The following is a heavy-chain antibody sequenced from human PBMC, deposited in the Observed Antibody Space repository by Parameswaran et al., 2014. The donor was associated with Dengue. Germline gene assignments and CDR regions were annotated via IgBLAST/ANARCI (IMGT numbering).Heavy chain of an antibody. V-gene: IGHV3-48*03. Sequence: VRQAPGKGLEWVSYISSSGSTIYYADSVKGRFTISRDNAKNSLYLQMNSLRAEDTAVYYCAKKTTMVYLYYYYYYMDVWGKGTTVTVSS. CDR3: AKKTTMVYLYYYYYYMDV. CDR2: ISSSGSTI. J-gene: IGHJ6*03. D-gene: IGHD3-10*01.